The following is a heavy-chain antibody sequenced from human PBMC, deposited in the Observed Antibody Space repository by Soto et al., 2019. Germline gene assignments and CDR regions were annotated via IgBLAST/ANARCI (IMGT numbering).Heavy chain of an antibody. V-gene: IGHV3-23*01. D-gene: IGHD3-10*01. J-gene: IGHJ4*02. Sequence: EVQLLESGGGLVQPVGSLRLSCAASGFTFNNYAMTWVRQAPGKGLEWVSAISGGGDTTSYADSVKGRFTVSRDGSKNTLYLQMSSLRAEDTALYYCAKGRGGSGSLPPRVDFWGQGTLVTVSS. CDR3: AKGRGGSGSLPPRVDF. CDR1: GFTFNNYA. CDR2: ISGGGDTT.